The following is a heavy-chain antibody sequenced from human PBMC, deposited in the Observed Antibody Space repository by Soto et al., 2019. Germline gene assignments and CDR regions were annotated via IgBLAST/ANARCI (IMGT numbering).Heavy chain of an antibody. J-gene: IGHJ4*02. CDR1: GYTFTGHY. CDR2: IGPESGAT. D-gene: IGHD1-26*01. V-gene: IGHV1-2*02. Sequence: ASVKVSCKASGYTFTGHYIHWVRQAPEQGPEWMGEIGPESGATRYAQRFQGRVTMTRDMSITTVYMELNNLSPDETAVYYCGRGRSGQIVVFYWGQGALVTVS. CDR3: GRGRSGQIVVFY.